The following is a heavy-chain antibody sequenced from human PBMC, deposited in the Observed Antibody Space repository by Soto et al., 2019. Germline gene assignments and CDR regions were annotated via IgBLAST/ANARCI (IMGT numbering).Heavy chain of an antibody. Sequence: QVQLVESGGGVVQPGRSLRLSCAASGFTFSSYAMHWVRQAPGKGLEWVAVISYDGSNKYYADSVKGRLTISRDNSKNTLYLQMNSLRAEDTAVYYCAATGPTITICVVAMDYWGQGTLVTVSS. CDR2: ISYDGSNK. CDR3: AATGPTITICVVAMDY. J-gene: IGHJ4*02. D-gene: IGHD3-3*01. V-gene: IGHV3-30-3*01. CDR1: GFTFSSYA.